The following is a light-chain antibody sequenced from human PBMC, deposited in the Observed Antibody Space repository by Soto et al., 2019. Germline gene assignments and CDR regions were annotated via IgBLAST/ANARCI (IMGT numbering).Light chain of an antibody. CDR1: QAIDIS. CDR3: QHYDTFPWT. V-gene: IGKV1-5*01. J-gene: IGKJ1*01. Sequence: DIQMTQFPSTLSASVGDRVTITCRASQAIDISLAWFQQRPGEAPKLLIFAASGLESGVPSTFSGSGSGTEFTLTISSVQPDDFATYFCQHYDTFPWTFGQGTKVEMK. CDR2: AAS.